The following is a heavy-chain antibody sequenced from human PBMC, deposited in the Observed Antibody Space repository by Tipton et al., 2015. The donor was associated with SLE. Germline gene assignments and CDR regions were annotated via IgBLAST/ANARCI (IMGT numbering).Heavy chain of an antibody. CDR1: GGSFSGYY. V-gene: IGHV4-59*01. J-gene: IGHJ6*03. D-gene: IGHD3-10*01. CDR2: IYYSGST. Sequence: TLSLTCAVYGGSFSGYYWSWIRQPPGKGPEWIGYIYYSGSTNYNPSLKSRVTISVDTSKNQFSLQLSSVTAADTAVYYCARVADYYGSGHYYYYMDVWGKGTTVTVSS. CDR3: ARVADYYGSGHYYYYMDV.